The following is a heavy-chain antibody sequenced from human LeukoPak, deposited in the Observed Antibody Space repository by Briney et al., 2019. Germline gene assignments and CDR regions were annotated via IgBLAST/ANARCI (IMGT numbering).Heavy chain of an antibody. V-gene: IGHV3-23*01. CDR1: GFTFSSYA. CDR3: AKDLRITMVRGVIPHFDY. J-gene: IGHJ4*02. Sequence: GGSLRLSCAASGFTFSSYAMSWVRQAPGKGLEWVSYISSSGSTIYYADSVKGRFTISRDNSKNTLYLQMNSLRAEDTAVYYCAKDLRITMVRGVIPHFDYWGQGTLVTVSS. CDR2: ISSSGSTI. D-gene: IGHD3-10*01.